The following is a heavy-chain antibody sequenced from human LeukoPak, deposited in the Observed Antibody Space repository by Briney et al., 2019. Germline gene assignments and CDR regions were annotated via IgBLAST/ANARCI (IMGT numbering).Heavy chain of an antibody. J-gene: IGHJ3*02. Sequence: SETLSLTCTVSGYSISSGYYWGWIRQPPGKGLEWIGSIYHSGSTYYNPSLKSRVTISVDTSKNQFSLKLSSVTAADTAVYYCARDPPYSNYVSDSAFDIWGQGTMVTASS. CDR3: ARDPPYSNYVSDSAFDI. D-gene: IGHD4-11*01. CDR1: GYSISSGYY. V-gene: IGHV4-38-2*02. CDR2: IYHSGST.